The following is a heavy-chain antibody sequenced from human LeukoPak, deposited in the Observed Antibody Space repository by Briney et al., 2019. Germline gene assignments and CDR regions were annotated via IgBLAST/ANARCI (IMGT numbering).Heavy chain of an antibody. Sequence: SETLSLTCTVSGGSISSYSWSWIRQPPGKRLEWIGYIYYSGSTNYNPSLKSRVTISVDTSKNQFSLKLTSVTAADTAVYYCARHGTDYYDSSGYYSYWGQGTLVTVSS. D-gene: IGHD3-22*01. CDR2: IYYSGST. V-gene: IGHV4-59*08. J-gene: IGHJ4*02. CDR3: ARHGTDYYDSSGYYSY. CDR1: GGSISSYS.